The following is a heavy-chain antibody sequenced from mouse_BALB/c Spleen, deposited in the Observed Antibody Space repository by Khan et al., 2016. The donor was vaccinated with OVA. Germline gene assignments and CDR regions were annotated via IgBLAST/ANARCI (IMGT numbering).Heavy chain of an antibody. Sequence: QVRLQQSGAELAKPGASVKMSCKASGYNFTSYWMHWIKQRPGQGLEWIGYINPTSGYTDYNQKFKDKATLTADKSSSTAYMQLSSLTSDDSAVYYCARDRIDYWGQGTALTVSS. J-gene: IGHJ2*01. V-gene: IGHV1-7*01. CDR2: INPTSGYT. CDR1: GYNFTSYW. CDR3: ARDRIDY.